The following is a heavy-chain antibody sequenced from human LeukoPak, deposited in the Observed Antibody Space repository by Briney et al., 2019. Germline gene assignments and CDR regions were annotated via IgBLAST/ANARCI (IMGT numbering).Heavy chain of an antibody. V-gene: IGHV1-69*04. Sequence: AVKVSCKASVGTVSSDAISWVSQGPGEGLEWMGRIIRILGIANYAQKLQGRVTITADKSTSTAYMELSSLRSEDTAVYYCARDRRIAAASYYYGMDVWGQGTTVTVSS. CDR2: IIRILGIA. CDR3: ARDRRIAAASYYYGMDV. D-gene: IGHD6-13*01. CDR1: VGTVSSDA. J-gene: IGHJ6*02.